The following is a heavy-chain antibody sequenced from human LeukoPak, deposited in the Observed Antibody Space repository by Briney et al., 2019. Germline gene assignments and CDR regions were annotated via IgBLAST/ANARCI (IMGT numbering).Heavy chain of an antibody. Sequence: GGSLRLSCAASGFTFSSYAMHWVRQTPGKGLEWVAVISYDGSNKYYADSVKGRFTISRDNSKNTLYLQMNSLRAEDTAVYYCARGGLDYWGQGTLVTVSS. V-gene: IGHV3-30*04. CDR1: GFTFSSYA. CDR2: ISYDGSNK. J-gene: IGHJ4*02. CDR3: ARGGLDY.